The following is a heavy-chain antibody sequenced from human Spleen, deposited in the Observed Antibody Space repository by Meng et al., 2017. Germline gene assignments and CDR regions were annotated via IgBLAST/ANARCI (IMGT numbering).Heavy chain of an antibody. CDR2: IKRNSDGGTI. V-gene: IGHV3-15*01. CDR1: GLSFTDAW. J-gene: IGHJ4*02. D-gene: IGHD6-13*01. Sequence: GESLKISCVASGLSFTDAWMSWVRQAPGKGLEWVGRIKRNSDGGTIDYAAPVKGRFTISRDDSKNTLYLQMDSLINEDTAVYFGATGAAAADHWGQGTLVTVSS. CDR3: ATGAAAADH.